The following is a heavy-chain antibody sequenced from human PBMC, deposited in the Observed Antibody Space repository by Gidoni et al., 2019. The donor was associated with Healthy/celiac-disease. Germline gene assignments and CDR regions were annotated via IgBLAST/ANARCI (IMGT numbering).Heavy chain of an antibody. CDR1: GFTFSSYA. CDR3: AKVYLWGSSWYPLDY. D-gene: IGHD6-13*01. Sequence: EVQLLESGGGLVQPGGSLRLSCAASGFTFSSYAMSWVRQAPGKGLEWVSAISGSGGSTYYADAVKGRFTISRDNSKNTLYLQMNSLRAEDTAVYYCAKVYLWGSSWYPLDYWGQGTLVTVSS. J-gene: IGHJ4*02. CDR2: ISGSGGST. V-gene: IGHV3-23*01.